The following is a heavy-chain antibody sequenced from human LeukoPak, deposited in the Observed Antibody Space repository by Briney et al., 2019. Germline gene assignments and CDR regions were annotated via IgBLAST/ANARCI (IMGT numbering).Heavy chain of an antibody. CDR2: ISYDGSNK. V-gene: IGHV3-30*03. J-gene: IGHJ4*02. D-gene: IGHD6-19*01. CDR3: ARDSGSWGEYSSGWYVGSQAGY. Sequence: PGGSLRLSCAASGFTFSSYGMHWVRQAPGKGLEWVAVISYDGSNKYYADSVKGRFTISRDNSKNTLYLQMNSLRAEDTAVYYCARDSGSWGEYSSGWYVGSQAGYWGQGTLVTVSS. CDR1: GFTFSSYG.